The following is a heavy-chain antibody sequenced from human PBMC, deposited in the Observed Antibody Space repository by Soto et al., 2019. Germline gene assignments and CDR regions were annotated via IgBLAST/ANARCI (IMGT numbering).Heavy chain of an antibody. J-gene: IGHJ4*02. D-gene: IGHD3-10*01. CDR1: GFTFSSYA. CDR2: ISGSGGST. V-gene: IGHV3-23*01. Sequence: EVQLLESGGGLVQPGGSLRLSCAASGFTFSSYAMSWVRQAPGKGLEWVSAISGSGGSTYYADSVKGQFTISRDNSKNSRYLQMNSLRAEDTAVYYCAKDPSAYGSGSCAGYWGQGTLVTVSS. CDR3: AKDPSAYGSGSCAGY.